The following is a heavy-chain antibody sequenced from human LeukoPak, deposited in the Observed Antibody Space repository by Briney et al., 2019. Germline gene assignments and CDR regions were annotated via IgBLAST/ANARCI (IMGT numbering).Heavy chain of an antibody. J-gene: IGHJ4*02. V-gene: IGHV3-30*04. CDR2: ISYDGRNK. CDR1: GFTFSSYA. Sequence: PGRSLRLSCAASGFTFSSYAIHWVRQAPGKGLEWVAVISYDGRNKYYADSVKGRFTISRDNSKNTLYLQMNSLRGEDTAVYYCARGRLYYFDYWGQGTLVTVSS. CDR3: ARGRLYYFDY. D-gene: IGHD6-19*01.